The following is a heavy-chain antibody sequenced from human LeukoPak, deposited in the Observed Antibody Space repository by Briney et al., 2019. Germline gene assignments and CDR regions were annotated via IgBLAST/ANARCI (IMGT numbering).Heavy chain of an antibody. CDR1: GGSLSGYY. J-gene: IGHJ4*02. Sequence: PSETLSLTCAVYGGSLSGYYWSWLRQPPGKGLEWIGEINHSGSTNYNPSLKSRVTISVDTSKNQLSLKLSSMTAADTAVYYCARQWLVSPLFHYWGQGTLVTVSS. V-gene: IGHV4-34*01. CDR3: ARQWLVSPLFHY. D-gene: IGHD6-19*01. CDR2: INHSGST.